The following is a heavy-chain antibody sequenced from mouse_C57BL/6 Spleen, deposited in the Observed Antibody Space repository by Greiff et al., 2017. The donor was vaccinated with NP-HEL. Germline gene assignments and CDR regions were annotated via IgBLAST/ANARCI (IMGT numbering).Heavy chain of an antibody. CDR2: IYPGDGDT. Sequence: QVQLQQSGPELVKPGASVKISCKASGYAFSSSWMNWVKQRPGKGLEWIGRIYPGDGDTNYNGKFKGKATLTADKSSSTAYMQLSSLTSEDSAVYCCARRGDHRGFAYWGQGTLVTVSA. J-gene: IGHJ3*01. V-gene: IGHV1-82*01. CDR1: GYAFSSSW. D-gene: IGHD3-1*01. CDR3: ARRGDHRGFAY.